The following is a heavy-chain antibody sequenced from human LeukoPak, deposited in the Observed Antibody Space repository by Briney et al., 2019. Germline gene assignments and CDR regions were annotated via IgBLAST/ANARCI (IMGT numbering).Heavy chain of an antibody. CDR2: IYYRGNA. V-gene: IGHV4-39*07. Sequence: SETLSLTCTVSGGSISSSNYYWAWIRQPPGQGLEWIGSIYYRGNAYYNPPLKSRVTISVDTSKNQFSLKLSSVTATDTAVYYCARSNAWLQSPGAFDIWGQGTMVTVSS. CDR1: GGSISSSNYY. D-gene: IGHD5-24*01. J-gene: IGHJ3*02. CDR3: ARSNAWLQSPGAFDI.